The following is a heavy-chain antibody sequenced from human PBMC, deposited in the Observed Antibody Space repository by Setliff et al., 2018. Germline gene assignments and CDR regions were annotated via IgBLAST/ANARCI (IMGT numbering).Heavy chain of an antibody. J-gene: IGHJ3*01. Sequence: PGGSLRLSCTASGFTFGDYATSWVRQAPGKGLEWVGFIRSKAYGGTTEYAASVKGRFTISRDDSKSTTYLQMNGLKTEDTAVYYCVRHMTYYDFWRGYYSTSDAFHVWGQGTMVTVSS. D-gene: IGHD3-3*01. V-gene: IGHV3-49*04. CDR3: VRHMTYYDFWRGYYSTSDAFHV. CDR2: IRSKAYGGTT. CDR1: GFTFGDYA.